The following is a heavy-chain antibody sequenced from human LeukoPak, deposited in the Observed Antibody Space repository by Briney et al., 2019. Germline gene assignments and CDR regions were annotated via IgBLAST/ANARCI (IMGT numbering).Heavy chain of an antibody. CDR2: ISSTSSTI. J-gene: IGHJ4*02. Sequence: GGSLRLSCAASGFTFSSYSMNWVRQAPGKGLEWVSYISSTSSTIYYADSVKGRFTISRDNANNSLYLQMNSLRAEDTAVYYCARDGGSYFGGYLDYWGQGTLVTVSS. CDR1: GFTFSSYS. V-gene: IGHV3-48*01. CDR3: ARDGGSYFGGYLDY. D-gene: IGHD1-26*01.